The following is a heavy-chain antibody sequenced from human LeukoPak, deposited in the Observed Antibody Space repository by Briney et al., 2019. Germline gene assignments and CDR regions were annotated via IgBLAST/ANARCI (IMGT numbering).Heavy chain of an antibody. J-gene: IGHJ3*02. D-gene: IGHD1-1*01. CDR2: ISSGGSTT. Sequence: PGGSLRLSCAASGFTITSYAVSWVRQAPGKGLEWVSAISSGGSTTYYADSVQGRFTISRDNSKNTLYLQVNSLGAEDTAVYYCTKGRRTDAFDIWGQGTMVTVSS. CDR1: GFTITSYA. V-gene: IGHV3-23*01. CDR3: TKGRRTDAFDI.